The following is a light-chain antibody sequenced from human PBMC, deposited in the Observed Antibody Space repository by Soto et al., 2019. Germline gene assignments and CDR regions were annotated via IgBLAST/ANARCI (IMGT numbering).Light chain of an antibody. CDR1: QGIGVY. V-gene: IGKV1-27*01. CDR3: QKYNSAPLT. Sequence: DIQMTQSPSSLSASLGDRVTITCRASQGIGVYLAWFQQKPGKVPKLLISAASTLQSGVPSRFSGSGSGTEFTLTITSLQPEDVATYYCQKYNSAPLTFGGGTKVEIK. CDR2: AAS. J-gene: IGKJ4*01.